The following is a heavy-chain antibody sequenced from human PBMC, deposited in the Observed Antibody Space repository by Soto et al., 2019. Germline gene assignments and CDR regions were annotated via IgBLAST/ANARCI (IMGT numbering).Heavy chain of an antibody. CDR1: GGSISSCH. CDR2: VDYCAST. CDR3: AGGGGMFGTKYKWFEP. J-gene: IGHJ5*02. D-gene: IGHD3-3*02. V-gene: IGHV4-59*01. Sequence: LSLTCTLSGGSISSCHWSRFRRPRGQGLEWTGYVDYCASTNYNPSLNSRFSITVKTTNNQFSLKLTSATAPDTAVYYRAGGGGMFGTKYKWFEPWGQGTLVTVSS.